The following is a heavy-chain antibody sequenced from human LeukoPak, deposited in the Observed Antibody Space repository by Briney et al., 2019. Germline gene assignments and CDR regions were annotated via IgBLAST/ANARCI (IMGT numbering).Heavy chain of an antibody. CDR3: ARGPLVRYFDWLPGRGMDV. CDR1: GGSISSSSYY. J-gene: IGHJ6*02. D-gene: IGHD3-9*01. Sequence: SETLSLTCTVSGGSISSSSYYWGWIRQPPGKGLEWIGSIYYSGSTYYNPSLKSRVTISVDTSKNQFSLKLSSVTAADTAVYYCARGPLVRYFDWLPGRGMDVWGQGTTVTVSS. CDR2: IYYSGST. V-gene: IGHV4-39*01.